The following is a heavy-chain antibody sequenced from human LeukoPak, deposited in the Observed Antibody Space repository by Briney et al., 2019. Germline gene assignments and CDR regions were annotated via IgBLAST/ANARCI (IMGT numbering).Heavy chain of an antibody. D-gene: IGHD3-3*01. V-gene: IGHV3-7*01. Sequence: GGSLRLSCAASGFTFSSYWMSWVRQAPGKGLEWVANIKQDGSEKYYVDSVKGRFTISRDNAKNSLYLQMNSLRAEDTAVYYCARGNLRFLEWLPSSGPLGYLDYWGQGTLVTVSS. CDR1: GFTFSSYW. CDR2: IKQDGSEK. J-gene: IGHJ4*02. CDR3: ARGNLRFLEWLPSSGPLGYLDY.